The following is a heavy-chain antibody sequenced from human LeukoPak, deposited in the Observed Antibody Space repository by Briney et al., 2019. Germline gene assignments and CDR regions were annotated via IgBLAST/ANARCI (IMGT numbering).Heavy chain of an antibody. Sequence: PGGSLRLSCTASGFTFSSYAMSWVRQPPGKGLEGVSAISGSGGSTYYADSVKGRFTISRDNSKNTLYLQMNSLRAEDTAVYYCAKEQAVAGTLYYFDYWGRGTLVTVSS. V-gene: IGHV3-23*01. CDR3: AKEQAVAGTLYYFDY. J-gene: IGHJ4*02. CDR1: GFTFSSYA. D-gene: IGHD6-19*01. CDR2: ISGSGGST.